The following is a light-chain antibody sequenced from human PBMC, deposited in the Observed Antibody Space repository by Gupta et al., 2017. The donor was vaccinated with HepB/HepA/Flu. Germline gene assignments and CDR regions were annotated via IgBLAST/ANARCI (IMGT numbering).Light chain of an antibody. Sequence: EIALTPSPGTLSLSPGKRATLSCRASQSDSSSYLAWYQQKPGQAPRLLIYGAASRATGIPDRFSGSGSGTDFTLTISRLEPEDFAVYYCQQYGSSLALTFGGGTKVEIK. CDR2: GAA. V-gene: IGKV3-20*01. J-gene: IGKJ4*01. CDR3: QQYGSSLALT. CDR1: QSDSSSY.